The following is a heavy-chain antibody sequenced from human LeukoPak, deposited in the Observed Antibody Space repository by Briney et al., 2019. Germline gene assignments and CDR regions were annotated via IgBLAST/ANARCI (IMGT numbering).Heavy chain of an antibody. CDR1: GLTFTTSV. Sequence: GGSLRLSCAASGLTFTTSVINWVRQAPGKGLEWVAALSDDGRDEYYAESVKGRFTISRDNSKNTVHLQMNSPRAEDTAVYYSAKGDDIAMTNGAFDIWGQGTMVTVSS. CDR3: AKGDDIAMTNGAFDI. CDR2: LSDDGRDE. J-gene: IGHJ3*02. D-gene: IGHD5-18*01. V-gene: IGHV3-30*18.